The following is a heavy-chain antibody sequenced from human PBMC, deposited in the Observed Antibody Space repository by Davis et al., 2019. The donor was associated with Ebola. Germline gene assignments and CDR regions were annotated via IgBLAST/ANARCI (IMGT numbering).Heavy chain of an antibody. CDR3: ARLEGSTIWYGMDV. CDR1: GFTFSSYS. Sequence: GESLKISCAASGFTFSSYSMNWVRQAPGKGLEWVSSITSSSSYIYYADSVKGRFTISRDNSKNTLYLQMNSLRAEDTAVYYCARLEGSTIWYGMDVWGQGTTVTVSS. J-gene: IGHJ6*02. V-gene: IGHV3-21*01. D-gene: IGHD3-3*01. CDR2: ITSSSSYI.